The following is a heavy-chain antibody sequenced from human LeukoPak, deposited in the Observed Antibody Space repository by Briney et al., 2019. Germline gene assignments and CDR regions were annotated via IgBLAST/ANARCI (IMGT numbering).Heavy chain of an antibody. Sequence: GGSLRLSCAASGFTFSSYAMHWVRQAPGKGLEWVAVISYDGSNKYYADSVKGRFTISRDSSKNTLYLQMNSLRAEDTAVYYCARAGRAVAGSQSYYYYGMDVWGQGATVTVSS. CDR3: ARAGRAVAGSQSYYYYGMDV. D-gene: IGHD6-19*01. J-gene: IGHJ6*02. CDR1: GFTFSSYA. V-gene: IGHV3-30*04. CDR2: ISYDGSNK.